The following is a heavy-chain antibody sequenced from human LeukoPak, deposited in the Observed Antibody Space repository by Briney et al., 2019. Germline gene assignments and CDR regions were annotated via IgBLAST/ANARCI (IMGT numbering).Heavy chain of an antibody. CDR1: GCSFTNYW. D-gene: IGHD2-2*01. CDR2: IYPGDSDT. V-gene: IGHV5-51*01. J-gene: IGHJ4*02. CDR3: ARRVASLVYFDY. Sequence: HGESLKISCKGSGCSFTNYWIAWVRQMPGKGLEWMGIIYPGDSDTRYSPSFQGQVTISADKSISTAYLQWSSLEASDTAIYYCARRVASLVYFDYWGQGTLVTVSS.